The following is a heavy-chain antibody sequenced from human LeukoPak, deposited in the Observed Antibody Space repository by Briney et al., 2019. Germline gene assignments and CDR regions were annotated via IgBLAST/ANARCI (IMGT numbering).Heavy chain of an antibody. CDR1: GYTFTSYD. D-gene: IGHD3-22*01. CDR3: ARTGDSSGYADY. Sequence: ASVTVSCKASGYTFTSYDINWVRQATGQGLEWMGWMNPNSGNTGYAQKFQGRATMTRNTSISTAYMELSSLRSEDTAVYYCARTGDSSGYADYWGQGTLVTVSS. J-gene: IGHJ4*02. CDR2: MNPNSGNT. V-gene: IGHV1-8*01.